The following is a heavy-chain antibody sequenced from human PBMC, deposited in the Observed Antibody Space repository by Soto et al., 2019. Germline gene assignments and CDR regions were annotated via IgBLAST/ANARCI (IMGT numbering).Heavy chain of an antibody. D-gene: IGHD2-2*01. V-gene: IGHV3-30-3*01. CDR3: ASARRSTACYLIDY. CDR2: ISSDGSHT. Sequence: GSLRLSCAASGFTFSRSAIHWVRQAPGKGLEWVALISSDGSHTSYADSVKGRATISRDNAANTVYLLMNNLRVDDTAVYHCASARRSTACYLIDYWGLGTLVTVSS. J-gene: IGHJ4*02. CDR1: GFTFSRSA.